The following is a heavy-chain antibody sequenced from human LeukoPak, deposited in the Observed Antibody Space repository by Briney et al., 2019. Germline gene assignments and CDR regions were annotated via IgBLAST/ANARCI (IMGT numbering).Heavy chain of an antibody. Sequence: KPGGSLRLSCAASGFTFSDYYMSWVRQAPGKGLEWVSYISSSGSTIYYADSVKGRFTISRDNAKNSLYLQMNSLRAEDTAVYYCARDPTDGGYYFDYWGQGTLVTVSS. CDR3: ARDPTDGGYYFDY. CDR1: GFTFSDYY. V-gene: IGHV3-11*04. CDR2: ISSSGSTI. J-gene: IGHJ4*02. D-gene: IGHD4-23*01.